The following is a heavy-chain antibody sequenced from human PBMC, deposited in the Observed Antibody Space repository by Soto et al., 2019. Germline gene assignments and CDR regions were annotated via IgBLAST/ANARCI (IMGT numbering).Heavy chain of an antibody. J-gene: IGHJ4*02. CDR2: IFSNDEK. D-gene: IGHD6-13*01. CDR1: GFLLSNPRVG. CDR3: ARTRIAAAGNNFDY. V-gene: IGHV2-26*01. Sequence: QVTLKESGPVLVKPTETLTLTCTVSGFLLSNPRVGVSWIRQPPGKALEWLAHIFSNDEKSYITSLQSRLTVSKDTSKSQVVLTITDMDPVDTATYYCARTRIAAAGNNFDYWGQGPLVTVSS.